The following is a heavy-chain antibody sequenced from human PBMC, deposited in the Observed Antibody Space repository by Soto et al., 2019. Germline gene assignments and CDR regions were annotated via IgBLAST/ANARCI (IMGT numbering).Heavy chain of an antibody. V-gene: IGHV4-30-2*01. D-gene: IGHD2-2*01. CDR2: MYHSGST. CDR1: GGSIIKGRYS. Sequence: SEALSLTCAVSGGSIIKGRYSWSWIRQPPGKGLEWIGYMYHSGSTYYNPSLKSRVTISIDRSKNQFSLKLSSVTAAATAVYYGARVPDYWGQGISVTVSS. J-gene: IGHJ4*02. CDR3: ARVPDY.